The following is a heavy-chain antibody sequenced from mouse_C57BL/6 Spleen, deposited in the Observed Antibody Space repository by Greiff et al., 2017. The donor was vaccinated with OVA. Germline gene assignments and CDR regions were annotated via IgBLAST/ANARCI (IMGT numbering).Heavy chain of an antibody. Sequence: EVQLQQSGPELVKPGASVKISCKASGYTFTDYYMNWVKQSHGKSLEWIGDINPNNGGTSYNQKFKGKATLTVDKSSSTAYMELRSLTSEDSAVYYCARRGSNYPYWYFDVWGTGTTVTVSS. CDR2: INPNNGGT. CDR3: ARRGSNYPYWYFDV. CDR1: GYTFTDYY. V-gene: IGHV1-26*01. D-gene: IGHD2-5*01. J-gene: IGHJ1*03.